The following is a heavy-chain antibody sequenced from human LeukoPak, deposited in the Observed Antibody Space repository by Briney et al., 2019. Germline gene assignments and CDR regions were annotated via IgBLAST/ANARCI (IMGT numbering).Heavy chain of an antibody. CDR1: GFIFSNYN. CDR3: ARATTAKRGSEGY. CDR2: ISSSGSYI. D-gene: IGHD4-11*01. J-gene: IGHJ4*02. V-gene: IGHV3-21*01. Sequence: GGSLRLSCAASGFIFSNYNMNWVRQAPGKGLEWVSFISSSGSYIYFADSVNGRFTISRDNAKNSLFLQMNSLRAEDTGLYYCARATTAKRGSEGYWGRGTLVTVSS.